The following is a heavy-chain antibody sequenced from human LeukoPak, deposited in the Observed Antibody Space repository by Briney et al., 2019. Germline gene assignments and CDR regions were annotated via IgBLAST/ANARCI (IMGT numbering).Heavy chain of an antibody. J-gene: IGHJ4*02. CDR3: ASLYDSSGLDDY. Sequence: KSSETLSLTCAVYGGSFSGYYWSWIRQPPGKGLEWIGEINHSGSTNYNPSLKSRVTISVDTSKNQLSLKLSSVTAADTAVYYCASLYDSSGLDDYWGQGTLVTVSS. V-gene: IGHV4-34*01. D-gene: IGHD3-22*01. CDR2: INHSGST. CDR1: GGSFSGYY.